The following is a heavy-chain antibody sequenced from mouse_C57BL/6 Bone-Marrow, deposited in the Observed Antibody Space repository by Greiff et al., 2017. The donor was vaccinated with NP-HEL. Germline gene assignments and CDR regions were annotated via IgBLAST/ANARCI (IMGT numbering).Heavy chain of an antibody. J-gene: IGHJ3*01. CDR1: GYTFTDYE. CDR3: TREGKYDGYYSFAY. Sequence: QVQLQQSGAELVRPGASVTLSCKASGYTFTDYEMHWVKQTPVHGLEWIGAIDPETGGTAYNQKFKGKAILTADKSSSPAYMELRSLTSEASAVYYCTREGKYDGYYSFAYWGQGTLVTVSA. V-gene: IGHV1-15*01. D-gene: IGHD2-3*01. CDR2: IDPETGGT.